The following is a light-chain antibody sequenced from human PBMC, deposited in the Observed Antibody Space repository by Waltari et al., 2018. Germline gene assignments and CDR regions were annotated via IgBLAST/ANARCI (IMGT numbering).Light chain of an antibody. J-gene: IGKJ3*01. CDR2: DAS. V-gene: IGKV3-11*01. Sequence: EVVLTQSPATLSLSPGDRATLSCRASQSVSINLAWYQQKPGQAPRLLIYDASNRATGIPARFSGSGSGTDFTLTISSLGPEDFAVYYCQQRSSWPPRISFGPGT. CDR3: QQRSSWPPRIS. CDR1: QSVSIN.